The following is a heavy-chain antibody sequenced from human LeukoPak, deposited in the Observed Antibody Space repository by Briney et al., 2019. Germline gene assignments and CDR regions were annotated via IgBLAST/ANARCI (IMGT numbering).Heavy chain of an antibody. D-gene: IGHD1-7*01. CDR2: INPNSGGT. CDR1: GYTFTGYY. J-gene: IGHJ5*02. Sequence: GASVKVSCKASGYTFTGYYMHWVRQAPGQGLEWMGWINPNSGGTNYAQKFQGRVTMTRDTSISTAYMELSRLRSDDTAVYYCAREHSFDWNYAYDPWGQETLVTVSS. V-gene: IGHV1-2*02. CDR3: AREHSFDWNYAYDP.